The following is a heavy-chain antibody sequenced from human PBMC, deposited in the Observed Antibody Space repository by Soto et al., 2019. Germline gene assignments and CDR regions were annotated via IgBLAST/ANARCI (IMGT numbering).Heavy chain of an antibody. V-gene: IGHV3-11*01. CDR3: ARDRIAVAGYYYYYYMDV. CDR1: GFTFSDYY. D-gene: IGHD6-19*01. J-gene: IGHJ6*03. Sequence: GGSLRLSCAASGFTFSDYYMSWIRQAPGKGLEWVSYISSSGSTIYYADSVKGRFTISRDNAKNSLYLQMNSLRAEDTAVYYCARDRIAVAGYYYYYYMDVWGKGTTVTVSS. CDR2: ISSSGSTI.